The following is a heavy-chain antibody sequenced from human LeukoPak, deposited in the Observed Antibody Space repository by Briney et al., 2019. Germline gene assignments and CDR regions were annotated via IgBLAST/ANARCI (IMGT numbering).Heavy chain of an antibody. J-gene: IGHJ4*02. D-gene: IGHD3-3*01. CDR3: ARLDFWRAKYFDY. CDR1: GGSISSGGYY. CDR2: IYYSGST. Sequence: SETLSLTCTVSGGSISSGGYYRSWIRQHPGKGLEWIGYIYYSGSTYYNPSLKSRVTISVDTSKNQFSLKLSSVTAADTAVYYCARLDFWRAKYFDYWGQGTLVTVSS. V-gene: IGHV4-31*03.